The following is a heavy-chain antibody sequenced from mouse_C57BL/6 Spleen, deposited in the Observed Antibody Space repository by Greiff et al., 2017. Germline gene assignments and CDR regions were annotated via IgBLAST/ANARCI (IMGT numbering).Heavy chain of an antibody. Sequence: EVMLVESGGGLVQPGGSLKLSCAASGFTFSDYYMYWVRQTPEKRLEWVAYISNGGGRTYYPDTVKGRFTIARDNAKNTLYLQMSRLKSEDTAMYYCARHDSSGYFGYWGQGTTLTVSS. J-gene: IGHJ2*01. D-gene: IGHD3-2*02. CDR1: GFTFSDYY. CDR2: ISNGGGRT. CDR3: ARHDSSGYFGY. V-gene: IGHV5-12*01.